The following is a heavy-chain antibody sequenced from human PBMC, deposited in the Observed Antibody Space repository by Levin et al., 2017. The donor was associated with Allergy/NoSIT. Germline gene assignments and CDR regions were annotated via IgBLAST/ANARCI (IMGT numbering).Heavy chain of an antibody. Sequence: SETLSLTCTVSGGSITSLDYYWNWIRQTPGKGLEWLGNIYYDGSTNYNPSLKGRLTISLDTSKTQFSLRLRSLTAADTAMYYCARSSVVSGPGVRPDIWGQGTKVIVSS. CDR1: GGSITSLDYY. V-gene: IGHV4-30-4*01. D-gene: IGHD3-10*02. CDR2: IYYDGST. J-gene: IGHJ3*02. CDR3: ARSSVVSGPGVRPDI.